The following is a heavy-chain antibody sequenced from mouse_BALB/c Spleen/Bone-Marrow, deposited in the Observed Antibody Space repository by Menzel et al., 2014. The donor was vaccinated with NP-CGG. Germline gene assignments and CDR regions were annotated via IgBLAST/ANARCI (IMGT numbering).Heavy chain of an antibody. Sequence: VQLQQSGAELVRPGASVKLSCRASGYTFTSYWINWVKQRPGQGLEWIGNIYPSDSYTNYNHRFKDKATLTVDKSSGRAYIQLSSPTSEDSAVYYCARSGNSHYDAMEYCGQGTSVTFSS. CDR1: GYTFTSYW. CDR2: IYPSDSYT. CDR3: ARSGNSHYDAMEY. D-gene: IGHD1-1*01. V-gene: IGHV1-69*02. J-gene: IGHJ4*01.